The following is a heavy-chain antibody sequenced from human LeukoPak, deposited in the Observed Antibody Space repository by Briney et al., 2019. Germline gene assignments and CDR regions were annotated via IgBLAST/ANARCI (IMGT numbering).Heavy chain of an antibody. Sequence: PGGSLRLSCAASGFTFSTYTMNWVRQAPGKGLEWVSAITGSGGSTYYADSVKGRFTISRDNSKNTLYLQMNSLRAEDTAVYYCAREDLVRGVHSYYYYGMDVWGQGTTVTVSS. CDR1: GFTFSTYT. CDR3: AREDLVRGVHSYYYYGMDV. D-gene: IGHD3-10*01. J-gene: IGHJ6*02. V-gene: IGHV3-23*01. CDR2: ITGSGGST.